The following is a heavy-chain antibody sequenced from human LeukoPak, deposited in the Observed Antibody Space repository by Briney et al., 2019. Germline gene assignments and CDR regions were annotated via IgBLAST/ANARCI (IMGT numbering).Heavy chain of an antibody. CDR1: GGSFSGYY. CDR2: INHSGST. D-gene: IGHD3-3*01. J-gene: IGHJ5*02. V-gene: IGHV4-34*01. Sequence: SETLSLTCAVYGGSFSGYYWSWIRQPPGKGLEWIGEINHSGSTNYNPSLKSRVTISVDTSKNQFSLKLSSVTAADTAVYYCARSRPGGTIFGVVILAGNWFDPWGQGTLVTVSS. CDR3: ARSRPGGTIFGVVILAGNWFDP.